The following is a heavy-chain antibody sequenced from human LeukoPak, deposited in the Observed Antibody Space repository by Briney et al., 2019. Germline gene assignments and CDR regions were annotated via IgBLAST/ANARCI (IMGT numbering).Heavy chain of an antibody. D-gene: IGHD6-13*01. Sequence: SETLSLTCTVSGGSISSSSYYWGWIRQPAGKGLEWIGRIYTSGSTNYNPSLKSRVTMSVDTSKNQFSLKLSSVTAADTAVYYCARETKKNIAAAGWGPLDYWGQGTLVTVSS. J-gene: IGHJ4*02. CDR1: GGSISSSSYY. CDR2: IYTSGST. V-gene: IGHV4-61*02. CDR3: ARETKKNIAAAGWGPLDY.